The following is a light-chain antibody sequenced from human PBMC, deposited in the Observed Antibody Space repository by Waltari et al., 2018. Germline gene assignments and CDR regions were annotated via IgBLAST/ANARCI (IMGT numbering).Light chain of an antibody. CDR1: QRVTRA. CDR2: GAS. V-gene: IGKV3-20*01. Sequence: EIVLTQSPGTLSLSPGESATLSCRTSQRVTRALAWYQQKPGQAPSLRIYGASNRATGSPDRFSGSGSGTDFSLTISSLEPEDFAVYYCQHYLRLPVTFGQGTKVEVK. CDR3: QHYLRLPVT. J-gene: IGKJ1*01.